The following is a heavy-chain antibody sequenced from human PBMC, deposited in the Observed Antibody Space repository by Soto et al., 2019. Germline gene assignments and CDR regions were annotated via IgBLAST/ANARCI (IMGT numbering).Heavy chain of an antibody. CDR1: GYTFTSYA. V-gene: IGHV1-3*01. CDR2: INAGNGNT. Sequence: ASVKVSCKASGYTFTSYAMHWVRQAPGQRLEWMGWINAGNGNTKYSQKFQGRVTMTRDTSTSTVYMELSSLRSEDTAVYYCARDYSGYDLGYWGQGTLVTVSS. J-gene: IGHJ4*02. D-gene: IGHD5-12*01. CDR3: ARDYSGYDLGY.